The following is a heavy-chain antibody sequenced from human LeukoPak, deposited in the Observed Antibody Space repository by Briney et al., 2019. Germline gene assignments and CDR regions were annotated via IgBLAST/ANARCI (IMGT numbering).Heavy chain of an antibody. Sequence: GGSLRLSCAASGFTFSSYAMSWVRQAPGKGLEWVSAISGSGGSTYYADSVKGRFTISRDNSKNTLYLQMNSLRAEDTAVYYCAKVPMVRGWAYYGMDVWGQGTTVTVSS. J-gene: IGHJ6*02. CDR2: ISGSGGST. CDR1: GFTFSSYA. V-gene: IGHV3-23*01. D-gene: IGHD3-10*01. CDR3: AKVPMVRGWAYYGMDV.